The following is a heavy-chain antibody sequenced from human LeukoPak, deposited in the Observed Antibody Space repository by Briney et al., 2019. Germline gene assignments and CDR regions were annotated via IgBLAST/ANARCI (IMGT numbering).Heavy chain of an antibody. Sequence: SETLSLPCAVYGGSFSGYYWSWIRQPPGKGLEWIGEINHSGSTNYNPSLKSRVTISVDTAKNQFSLKLSSVTAADTAVYYCARARVTIFGVVTYYFDYWGQGTLGTVSS. CDR2: INHSGST. CDR3: ARARVTIFGVVTYYFDY. D-gene: IGHD3-3*01. CDR1: GGSFSGYY. J-gene: IGHJ4*02. V-gene: IGHV4-34*01.